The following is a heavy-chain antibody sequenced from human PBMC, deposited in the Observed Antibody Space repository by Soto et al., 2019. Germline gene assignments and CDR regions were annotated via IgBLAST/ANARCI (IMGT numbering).Heavy chain of an antibody. D-gene: IGHD3-10*01. Sequence: GGSLRLSCAASGFTVSSNYMSWVRQARGKGLEWVSVIYSGGSTFYTDSVKGRFTISRDNSKNTLYLQMNSLRVEDTAVYYCARMESGDSNLWCQGTPVTVS. CDR2: IYSGGST. V-gene: IGHV3-53*01. CDR3: ARMESGDSNL. J-gene: IGHJ4*02. CDR1: GFTVSSNY.